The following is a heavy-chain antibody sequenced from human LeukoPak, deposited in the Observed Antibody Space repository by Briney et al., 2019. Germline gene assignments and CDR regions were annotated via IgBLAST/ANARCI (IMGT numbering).Heavy chain of an antibody. D-gene: IGHD2-15*01. CDR2: ISYSGST. CDR3: XXXXXXXXXXXRDSDYYYYHMDV. V-gene: IGHV4-59*12. Sequence: SETLSLTCTVSGGSISSYYWSWIRQPPGKGLEWIAYISYSGSTNYNPSLKSRVTISVDTSKNQFSLKLSSVTAADTAVYYCXXXXXXXXXXXRDSDYYYYHMDVWGKGTTVTVSS. CDR1: GGSISSYY. J-gene: IGHJ6*03.